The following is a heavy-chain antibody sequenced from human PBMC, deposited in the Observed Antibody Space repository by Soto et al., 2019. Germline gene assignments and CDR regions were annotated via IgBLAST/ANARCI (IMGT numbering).Heavy chain of an antibody. Sequence: HGESLKISCKGSGYSFSNYWIGWVRQMPGKGLEWMGIIHPGDSDTRYSPSFQGQVTISADKSIRTAYLHWSSLRASDTAKYYCARHSLELSKGPLHHDPLDVWGQGTTVTVS. CDR3: ARHSLELSKGPLHHDPLDV. D-gene: IGHD1-7*01. V-gene: IGHV5-51*01. CDR1: GYSFSNYW. CDR2: IHPGDSDT. J-gene: IGHJ6*02.